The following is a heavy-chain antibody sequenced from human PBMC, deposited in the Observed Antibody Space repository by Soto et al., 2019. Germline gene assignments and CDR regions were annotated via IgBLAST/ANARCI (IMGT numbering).Heavy chain of an antibody. CDR3: ARRTPLYASESSRFDP. J-gene: IGHJ5*02. CDR2: IHYSGGA. Sequence: NPSETLSLTCIVSGGSITNNDYYWGWIRRPPGKGLEWIGTIHYSGGASYNPSLKSRVIISADTSKNQLSLRLSSVTAADTAVYYCARRTPLYASESSRFDPWGQGALVTVSS. CDR1: GGSITNNDYY. D-gene: IGHD3-10*01. V-gene: IGHV4-39*01.